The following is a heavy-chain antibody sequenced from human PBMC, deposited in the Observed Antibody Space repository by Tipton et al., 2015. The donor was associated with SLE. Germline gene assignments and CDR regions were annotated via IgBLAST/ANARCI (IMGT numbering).Heavy chain of an antibody. D-gene: IGHD3-3*02. Sequence: QLVQSGAEVKRPGASVKVSCKASGYTFTNYGISWVRQAPGQGLEWMGLINPRGGSPSYAQKFRGRLTMTRDTSTSTVYMDLSSLTSEDTGVYFCARGRYEVYVLVRFLDYWVQVTLVTVSS. CDR2: INPRGGSP. V-gene: IGHV1-46*01. CDR3: ARGRYEVYVLVRFLDY. CDR1: GYTFTNYG. J-gene: IGHJ4*02.